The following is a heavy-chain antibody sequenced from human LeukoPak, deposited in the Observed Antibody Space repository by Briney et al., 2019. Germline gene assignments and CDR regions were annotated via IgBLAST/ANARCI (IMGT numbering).Heavy chain of an antibody. CDR2: IKQDGSEK. V-gene: IGHV3-7*01. CDR3: ARDRQVGATRTEYYYGMDV. J-gene: IGHJ6*02. D-gene: IGHD1-26*01. CDR1: GFTFSSYW. Sequence: GGSLRLSCAASGFTFSSYWMSWVRQAPGKGLEWVANIKQDGSEKYYVDSVKGRFTISRDNAKNSLYLQMNSLRAEDTAVYYCARDRQVGATRTEYYYGMDVWGQGTTVTVSS.